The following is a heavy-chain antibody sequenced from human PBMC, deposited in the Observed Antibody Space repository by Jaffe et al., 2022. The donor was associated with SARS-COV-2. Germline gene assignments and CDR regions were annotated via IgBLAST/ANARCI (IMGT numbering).Heavy chain of an antibody. Sequence: QLQESGPGLVKPSETLSLTCTVSGYSSSGYYWAWIRQPPGKGLEWVASFYHSGSTYYNPSLRGRVTISVDRSKSQFSLKLTSVTATDTAMYYCAISYCGGDCYSLDYWGPGALVTVSS. CDR3: AISYCGGDCYSLDY. J-gene: IGHJ4*02. D-gene: IGHD2-21*02. CDR2: FYHSGST. V-gene: IGHV4-38-2*02. CDR1: GYSSSGYY.